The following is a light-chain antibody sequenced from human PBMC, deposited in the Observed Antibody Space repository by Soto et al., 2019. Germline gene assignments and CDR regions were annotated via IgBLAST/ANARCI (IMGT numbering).Light chain of an antibody. CDR1: QTINTW. CDR2: KAS. Sequence: DIQMTQSPSTLSASVGDRVTITCRASQTINTWLAWYQQKPGKAPKLLIYKASSLEGGVPSRFSGSGSGTEFTLTISSLQPDDFATYYCQQNNSYWTFGQGTKVEIK. CDR3: QQNNSYWT. V-gene: IGKV1-5*03. J-gene: IGKJ1*01.